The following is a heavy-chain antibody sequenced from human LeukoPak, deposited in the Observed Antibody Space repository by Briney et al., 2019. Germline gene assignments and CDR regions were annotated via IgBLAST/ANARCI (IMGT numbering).Heavy chain of an antibody. V-gene: IGHV4-39*02. CDR3: ARRSSGGGLFDY. J-gene: IGHJ4*02. Sequence: SETLSLTCTVSGGSISSSSYYWGWIRQPPGKGLEWIGSIFYSGNTYYNASLKSRVTISVDTSKNHFSLKLSSVTSADTAVYYCARRSSGGGLFDYWGQGTLVTVSS. CDR2: IFYSGNT. CDR1: GGSISSSSYY. D-gene: IGHD6-19*01.